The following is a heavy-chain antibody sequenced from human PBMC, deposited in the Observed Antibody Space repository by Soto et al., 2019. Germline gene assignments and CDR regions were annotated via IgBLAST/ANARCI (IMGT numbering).Heavy chain of an antibody. CDR1: GYTFTGYY. J-gene: IGHJ6*02. CDR2: INPNSGGT. V-gene: IGHV1-2*02. D-gene: IGHD6-13*01. CDR3: AKSSSSWYDGDYYYGMDV. Sequence: ASVKVSCKASGYTFTGYYMHWLRQAPGQGLEWMGWINPNSGGTNYAQKFQGRVTMTRDTSISTAYMELSRLRSDDTAVYYCAKSSSSWYDGDYYYGMDVWGQGTTVTVSS.